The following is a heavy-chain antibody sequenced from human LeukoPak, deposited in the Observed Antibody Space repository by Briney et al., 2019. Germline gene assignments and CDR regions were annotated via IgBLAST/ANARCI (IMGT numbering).Heavy chain of an antibody. J-gene: IGHJ4*02. D-gene: IGHD5-12*01. CDR2: INPSGGST. CDR1: GYTFTSYY. Sequence: ASVTVSCKASGYTFTSYYMHWVRQAPGQGLEWMGIINPSGGSTSYAQKFQGRVTMTRDTSTSTVYMELSSLRSEDTAVYYCARDLLFGYSGHDLYFDYWGQGTLVTVSS. V-gene: IGHV1-46*01. CDR3: ARDLLFGYSGHDLYFDY.